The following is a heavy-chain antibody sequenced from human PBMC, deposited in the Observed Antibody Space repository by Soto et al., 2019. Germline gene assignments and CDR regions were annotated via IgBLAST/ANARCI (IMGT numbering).Heavy chain of an antibody. CDR1: GGSVSSSSYY. J-gene: IGHJ4*02. Sequence: SETLSLTCNVSGGSVSSSSYYWGWIRQAPGEGLEWIVSTYYSAGTYYNPSLKSRITTSMDASKNQFSLTVTSVTAADTAIYYCARHASRGYSSSWYFEDWGQGTPVTVLL. V-gene: IGHV4-39*01. CDR3: ARHASRGYSSSWYFED. CDR2: TYYSAGT. D-gene: IGHD6-13*01.